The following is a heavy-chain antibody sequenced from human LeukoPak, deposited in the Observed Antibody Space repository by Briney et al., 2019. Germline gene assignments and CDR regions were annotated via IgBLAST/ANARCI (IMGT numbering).Heavy chain of an antibody. CDR2: INWNGGST. D-gene: IGHD3-10*01. Sequence: PGGSLRLSCVASEFSFSAYWMTWVRHAPGKGLEWVSGINWNGGSTGYADSVKGRFTISRDNAKNSLYLQMNSLRAEDTALYYCARRITMVRGVISDYYFDYWGQGTLVTVSS. CDR1: EFSFSAYW. J-gene: IGHJ4*02. CDR3: ARRITMVRGVISDYYFDY. V-gene: IGHV3-20*04.